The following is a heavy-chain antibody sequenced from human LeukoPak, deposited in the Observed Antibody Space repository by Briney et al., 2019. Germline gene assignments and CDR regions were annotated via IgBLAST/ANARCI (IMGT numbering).Heavy chain of an antibody. J-gene: IGHJ4*02. CDR1: GFTFSSYA. D-gene: IGHD6-6*01. Sequence: PGGSLRLSCAASGFTFSSYAMSWVRQAPGKGLEWVSAISGSGGSTYYADSVKGRFTISRDNSKNTLYLQMNSLRAEDTAVHYCAKDGGGGAARRQDYWGQGTPVTVSS. CDR3: AKDGGGGAARRQDY. V-gene: IGHV3-23*01. CDR2: ISGSGGST.